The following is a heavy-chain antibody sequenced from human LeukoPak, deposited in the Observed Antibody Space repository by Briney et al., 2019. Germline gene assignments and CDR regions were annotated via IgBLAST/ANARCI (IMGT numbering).Heavy chain of an antibody. CDR3: ARDSVLGLDAFDI. D-gene: IGHD2-8*02. J-gene: IGHJ3*02. V-gene: IGHV6-1*01. Sequence: SQTLSLTCAISGDSVSNTTATWNWIRQSPSRGLEWLGRTYYRSRWLNDYAVSMKGRITVNPDTSKNQFFLHLNSMTPGDTAVYYCARDSVLGLDAFDIWGQGTMVTVSS. CDR2: TYYRSRWLN. CDR1: GDSVSNTTAT.